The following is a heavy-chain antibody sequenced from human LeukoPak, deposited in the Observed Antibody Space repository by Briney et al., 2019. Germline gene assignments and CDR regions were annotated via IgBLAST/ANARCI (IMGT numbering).Heavy chain of an antibody. CDR1: ALPPSNYA. D-gene: IGHD4-17*01. Sequence: GGTLRLSCAASALPPSNYAMSWVRQAPGKGLEWVSSISDGGWTAYTDSVKGRFFISRETATNTLYLQMNSLRVEDTAVYYCAKECDYGNTSHMPCYWGQGTLVTVSS. CDR3: AKECDYGNTSHMPCY. CDR2: ISDGGWT. V-gene: IGHV3-23*01. J-gene: IGHJ4*02.